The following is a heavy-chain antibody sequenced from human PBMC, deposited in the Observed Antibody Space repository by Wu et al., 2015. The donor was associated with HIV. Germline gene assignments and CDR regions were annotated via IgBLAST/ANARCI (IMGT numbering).Heavy chain of an antibody. CDR1: GYIFTSYS. CDR2: LNPSGGRR. V-gene: IGHV1-46*03. Sequence: LVQSGAEVRKPGASVKVSCKASGYIFTSYSVHWVRQAPGQGLEWVGTLNPSGGRRRNAQKFRDRVFMTRDMSTNTVYMELKRLTSEDSAVYYCGREQYSAVSGLSMDVWGRGTTVTVHS. D-gene: IGHD3-16*01. CDR3: GREQYSAVSGLSMDV. J-gene: IGHJ6*04.